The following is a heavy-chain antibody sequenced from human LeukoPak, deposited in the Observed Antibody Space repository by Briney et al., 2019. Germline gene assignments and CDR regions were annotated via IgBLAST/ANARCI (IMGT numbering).Heavy chain of an antibody. D-gene: IGHD3-22*01. CDR2: IYPGDSDI. J-gene: IGHJ4*02. CDR3: ARHPNYYYDSSGYYYVDY. V-gene: IGHV5-51*01. Sequence: HGESLKISCKGSGYSFTSYWIGWVRRMPGKGLEWMGIIYPGDSDIRYSPSFQGQVTISADKSISTAYLQWSSLRASDTAMYYCARHPNYYYDSSGYYYVDYWGQGTLVTVSS. CDR1: GYSFTSYW.